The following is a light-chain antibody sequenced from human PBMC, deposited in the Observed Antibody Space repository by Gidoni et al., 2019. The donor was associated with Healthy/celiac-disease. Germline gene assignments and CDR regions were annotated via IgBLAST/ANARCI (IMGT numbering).Light chain of an antibody. CDR3: SSYTSSSTDVV. CDR1: SSAVGGYNY. V-gene: IGLV2-14*01. Sequence: QSALTQPASVSGSPGQSTTISCTGTSSAVGGYNYVSWYQQHPGKAPKLMIYDVSNRPSGVSNRFSGSKSGNTASLTISGLQAEDEADYYCSSYTSSSTDVVFGGGTKLTVL. CDR2: DVS. J-gene: IGLJ2*01.